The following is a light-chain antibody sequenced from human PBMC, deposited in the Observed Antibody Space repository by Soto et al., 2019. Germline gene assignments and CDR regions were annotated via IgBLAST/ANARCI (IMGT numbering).Light chain of an antibody. J-gene: IGKJ5*01. CDR2: GAS. CDR3: YQCYGSPIT. CDR1: QSVNIY. Sequence: EIIMTQSPVTLSLSPAERSTLSCTANQSVNIYLAWYQQRPGQPPRLLLYGASTRATGIPVRFSGSGSGTEFTLTISSLQSEDSAVYYCYQCYGSPITFGQGTRLEIK. V-gene: IGKV3-15*01.